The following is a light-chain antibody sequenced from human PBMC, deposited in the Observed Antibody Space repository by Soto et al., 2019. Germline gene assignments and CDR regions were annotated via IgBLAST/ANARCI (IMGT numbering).Light chain of an antibody. J-gene: IGKJ5*01. Sequence: DIQMTQSPSTLSGSVGDRVTITCRASQTISSWLAWYQQKPGKAPKLLIYKASTLKSGVPSRFSGSGSGTEFTLTISSLQPDDFATYYCQQLNSYPHTFGQGTRLEIK. CDR3: QQLNSYPHT. CDR1: QTISSW. V-gene: IGKV1-5*03. CDR2: KAS.